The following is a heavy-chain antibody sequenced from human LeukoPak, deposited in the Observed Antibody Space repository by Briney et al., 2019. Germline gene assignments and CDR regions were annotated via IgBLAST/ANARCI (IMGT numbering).Heavy chain of an antibody. Sequence: PGGSLRLSCAASGFTFSSYGMHWVRQAPGKGLEWVTFIRYDGSEIYYADSVKGRFTISRDNAKNTLYLQVNSLRAEDTAVYYCAREGVYVPEEAFDIWGQGTMVTVFS. CDR1: GFTFSSYG. CDR2: IRYDGSEI. D-gene: IGHD5/OR15-5a*01. J-gene: IGHJ3*02. CDR3: AREGVYVPEEAFDI. V-gene: IGHV3-30*02.